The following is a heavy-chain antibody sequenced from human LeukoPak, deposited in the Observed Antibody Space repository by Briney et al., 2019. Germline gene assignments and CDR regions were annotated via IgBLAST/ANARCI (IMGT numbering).Heavy chain of an antibody. V-gene: IGHV3-64*01. J-gene: IGHJ4*02. CDR3: ARGVPPPDY. CDR1: GFTFSGYA. CDR2: ISSNGGTT. Sequence: GGSLRLSCAASGFTFSGYAMHWVHQAPGKGLEYVSAISSNGGTTSYANSVKGRFTISRDNSKNTLYLQMGSLRAEDMAVYYCARGVPPPDYWGQGTLVTVSS. D-gene: IGHD3-3*01.